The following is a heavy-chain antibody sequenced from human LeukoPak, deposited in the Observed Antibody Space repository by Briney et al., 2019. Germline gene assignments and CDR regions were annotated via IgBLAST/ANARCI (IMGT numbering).Heavy chain of an antibody. Sequence: GGSLRLSCAASGFTFSSYGMHWVRQAPGKGLEWVAVIWYDGSNKYYADSVKGRFTISRDNSKNTLYLQMNSLRAEDTAVYYCARDKVYYYDSSGYSYYWYFDLWGRGTLVTVSS. D-gene: IGHD3-22*01. CDR2: IWYDGSNK. V-gene: IGHV3-33*01. CDR1: GFTFSSYG. CDR3: ARDKVYYYDSSGYSYYWYFDL. J-gene: IGHJ2*01.